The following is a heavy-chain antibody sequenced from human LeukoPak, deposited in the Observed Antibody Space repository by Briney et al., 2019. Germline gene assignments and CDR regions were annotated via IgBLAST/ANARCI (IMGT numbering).Heavy chain of an antibody. V-gene: IGHV3-49*04. CDR2: IRSKAYGGTT. D-gene: IGHD6-13*01. Sequence: SGRSLRLSCTASGFTFGDYAMSWVRQAPGKGLEWVGFIRSKAYGGTTEYAASMKGRFTISRDDSKSIAYLQMNSLKTEDTAVYYCTREVAAAGTTPRGDYWGQGTLVTVSS. CDR3: TREVAAAGTTPRGDY. J-gene: IGHJ4*02. CDR1: GFTFGDYA.